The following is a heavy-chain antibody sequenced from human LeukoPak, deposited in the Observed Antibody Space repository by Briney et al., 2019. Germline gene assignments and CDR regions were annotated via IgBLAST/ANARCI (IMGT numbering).Heavy chain of an antibody. Sequence: PGGSLRLSCAASGFTFSSYAMHWVRQAPGKGLEWVAVISYDGSNKYYADSVKGRFTISRDNSKNTLYLQMNSLRAEDTAVYYCTRDRTTITLFELWGQGTLVTVSS. V-gene: IGHV3-30-3*01. D-gene: IGHD4-11*01. CDR3: TRDRTTITLFEL. J-gene: IGHJ4*02. CDR1: GFTFSSYA. CDR2: ISYDGSNK.